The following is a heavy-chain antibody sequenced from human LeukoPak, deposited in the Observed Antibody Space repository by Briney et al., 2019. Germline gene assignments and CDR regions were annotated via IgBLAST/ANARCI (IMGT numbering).Heavy chain of an antibody. CDR1: GFTLSIYE. CDR3: AREQGSIWALDHFAL. V-gene: IGHV3-48*03. Sequence: GGSLRLSCAASGFTLSIYEMNWVRQAPGKGLEWVSYISSSGTSIYYADSVKGRFTISRDNAKNSLYLQMNSLRAEDTAVYYCAREQGSIWALDHFALWGQGSLVTVSP. CDR2: ISSSGTSI. D-gene: IGHD2/OR15-2a*01. J-gene: IGHJ4*01.